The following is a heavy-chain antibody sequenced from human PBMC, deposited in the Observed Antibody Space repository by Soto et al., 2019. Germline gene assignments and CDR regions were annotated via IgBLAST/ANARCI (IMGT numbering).Heavy chain of an antibody. CDR1: GGTFSSYA. D-gene: IGHD5-18*01. V-gene: IGHV1-69*06. CDR3: ARDPGNVDTAMVIQD. CDR2: IIPIFGTA. J-gene: IGHJ4*02. Sequence: GASVKVSCKASGGTFSSYAISWVRQAPGQGLEWMGGIIPIFGTANYAQKFQGRVTITADKSTSTAYMELSSLRSEDTAVYYCARDPGNVDTAMVIQDWGQGTLVTVSS.